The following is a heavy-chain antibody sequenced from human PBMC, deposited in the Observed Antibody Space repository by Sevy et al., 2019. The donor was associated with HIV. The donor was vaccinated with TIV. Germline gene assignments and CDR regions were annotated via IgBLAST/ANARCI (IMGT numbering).Heavy chain of an antibody. CDR2: ISWNSGNI. Sequence: GGSLRLSCAASGFTFDDYAMHWVRQAPGKGLEWDSGISWNSGNIDYADSVKGRFTISRDNAKNSLYLQMNSLRAEDTALYHCAKDRASGNCYERHYYYYGMDVWGQGTTVTVSS. D-gene: IGHD3-10*01. CDR1: GFTFDDYA. J-gene: IGHJ6*02. V-gene: IGHV3-9*01. CDR3: AKDRASGNCYERHYYYYGMDV.